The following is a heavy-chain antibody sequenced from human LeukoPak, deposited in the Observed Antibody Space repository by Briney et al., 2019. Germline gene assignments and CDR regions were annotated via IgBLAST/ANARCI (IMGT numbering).Heavy chain of an antibody. CDR1: GGSISSDGYS. CDR3: ARAAVVPAAMDGMDV. V-gene: IGHV4-30-2*01. D-gene: IGHD2-2*01. J-gene: IGHJ6*02. Sequence: SQTLSLTCAVSGGSISSDGYSWSWIRQPPGKGLEWIGYIYPSGSTYYNPSLKSRVTISVDRSKNQFSLKLNSVTAADTAVYYCARAAVVPAAMDGMDVWGQGTTVTVSS. CDR2: IYPSGST.